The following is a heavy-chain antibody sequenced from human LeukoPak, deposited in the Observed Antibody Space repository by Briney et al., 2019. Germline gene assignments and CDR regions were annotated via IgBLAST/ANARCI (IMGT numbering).Heavy chain of an antibody. Sequence: NPGGSLRLSCAASGFTFSSYGMHWVRQAPGKGLEWVAFIRYDGSNKYYADSVKGRFTISRDNSKNTLFLQMNSLRAEDTAVYYCARAGRGLRFFDWLTYDYWGQGTLVTVSS. V-gene: IGHV3-30*02. CDR2: IRYDGSNK. CDR1: GFTFSSYG. J-gene: IGHJ4*02. CDR3: ARAGRGLRFFDWLTYDY. D-gene: IGHD3-9*01.